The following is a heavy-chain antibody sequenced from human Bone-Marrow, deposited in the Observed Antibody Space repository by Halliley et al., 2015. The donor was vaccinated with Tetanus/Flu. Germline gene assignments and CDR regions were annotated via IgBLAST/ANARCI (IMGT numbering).Heavy chain of an antibody. Sequence: TLSLTCSISGGSISGDYSWSWIRQPPGKGLEWIGYTYHTGNSYYNPSLTSRLTISIDRSKNQISLKLTSVTAADTAVYYCARGTLLDAFDVWGPGTRVTVSS. CDR1: GGSISGDYS. J-gene: IGHJ3*01. CDR3: ARGTLLDAFDV. V-gene: IGHV4-30-2*01. CDR2: TYHTGNS.